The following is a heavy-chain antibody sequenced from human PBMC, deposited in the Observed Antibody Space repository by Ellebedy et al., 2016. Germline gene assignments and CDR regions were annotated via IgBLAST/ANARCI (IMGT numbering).Heavy chain of an antibody. CDR1: GFSVSSNY. V-gene: IGHV3-66*01. J-gene: IGHJ4*02. Sequence: GESLKISCVVSGFSVSSNYLSWVRQAPGKRLEWVSVIYAGGTTFYADSVKGRFTISRDNAKNSLYLQMNSLRAEDTAVYYCARVQGTDDYWGQGTPVTVSS. D-gene: IGHD1-7*01. CDR3: ARVQGTDDY. CDR2: IYAGGTT.